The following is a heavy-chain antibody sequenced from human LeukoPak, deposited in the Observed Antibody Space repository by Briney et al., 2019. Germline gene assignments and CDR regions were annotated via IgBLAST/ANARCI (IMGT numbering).Heavy chain of an antibody. D-gene: IGHD5-12*01. CDR2: IYPGDSDT. Sequence: GESLKISFKGSGYSFTNYWIAWVRQMPGKVLEWMGIIYPGDSDTRYSPSFQGQVTISADKSFSTAYLQWSSLKASDTAMYYCARPRATADDAFDIWGQGTMVTVSS. CDR3: ARPRATADDAFDI. V-gene: IGHV5-51*01. J-gene: IGHJ3*02. CDR1: GYSFTNYW.